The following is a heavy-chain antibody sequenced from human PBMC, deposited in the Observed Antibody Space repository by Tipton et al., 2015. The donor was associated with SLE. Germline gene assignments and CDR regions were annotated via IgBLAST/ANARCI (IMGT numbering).Heavy chain of an antibody. J-gene: IGHJ3*02. CDR1: GGAISSDSHY. CDR3: ARERLLWPRGNFDI. CDR2: FYTPGNN. Sequence: LRLSCTVSGGAISSDSHYWTWIRQPAGKGLEWIGRFYTPGNNHSNPSLKSRVTMSVDTSKNQFSLQLSSMTVADTAVYYCARERLLWPRGNFDIWGQGIMVTVSA. V-gene: IGHV4-61*02. D-gene: IGHD3-10*01.